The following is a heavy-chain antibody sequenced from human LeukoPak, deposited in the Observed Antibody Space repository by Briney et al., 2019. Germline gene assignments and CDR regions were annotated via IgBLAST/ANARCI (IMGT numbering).Heavy chain of an antibody. CDR2: ISGSGGST. Sequence: GGSLRLSCAASGFTFSSYGMSWVRQAPGKGLEWVSAISGSGGSTYYADSVKGRFTISRDNSKNTLYLQMNSLRAEDTAVYYCAKDRSGQWLVNWFDPWGQGTLVTVSS. CDR1: GFTFSSYG. V-gene: IGHV3-23*01. CDR3: AKDRSGQWLVNWFDP. D-gene: IGHD6-19*01. J-gene: IGHJ5*02.